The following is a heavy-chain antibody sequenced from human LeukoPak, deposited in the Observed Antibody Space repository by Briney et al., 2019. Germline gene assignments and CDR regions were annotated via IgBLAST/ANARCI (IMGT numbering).Heavy chain of an antibody. CDR1: GFTFSSYG. Sequence: GGSLRLSCAASGFTFSSYGMHWVRQAPGKGLEWVAFVRYDETTKFYADSVKGRFTISRDNSKTTLYLQMNSLRAEDTAVYYCAKDVPTAYFDYWGQGTLVTVSS. D-gene: IGHD2-2*01. J-gene: IGHJ4*02. V-gene: IGHV3-30*02. CDR3: AKDVPTAYFDY. CDR2: VRYDETTK.